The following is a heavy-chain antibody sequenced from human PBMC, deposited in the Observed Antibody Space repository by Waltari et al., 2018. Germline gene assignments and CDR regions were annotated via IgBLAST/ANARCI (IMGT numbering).Heavy chain of an antibody. CDR2: ISSSSSYI. V-gene: IGHV3-21*01. J-gene: IGHJ4*02. Sequence: EVQLVESGGGLVKPGGSLRLSCAASGFTFSSYSMNWVRQAPGKGLEWVSSISSSSSYIYYADSVKGRFTISRDNAKNSLYLQMNSLRAEDTAVYYCARDRGLHLGELSISDYWGQGTLVTVSS. D-gene: IGHD3-16*02. CDR1: GFTFSSYS. CDR3: ARDRGLHLGELSISDY.